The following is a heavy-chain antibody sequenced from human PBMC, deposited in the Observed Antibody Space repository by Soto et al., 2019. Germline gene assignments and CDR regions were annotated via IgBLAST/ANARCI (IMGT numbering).Heavy chain of an antibody. D-gene: IGHD2-2*01. CDR3: AREGVPAAIANHDAFDI. CDR2: ISSSSSYI. J-gene: IGHJ3*02. V-gene: IGHV3-21*01. CDR1: GFTFSSYS. Sequence: EVQLVESGGGLVKPGGSLRLSCAASGFTFSSYSMNWVRQAPGKGLEWVSSISSSSSYIYYADSVKGRFTISRDNAKNSLYLQMNSLRAEDTAVYYCAREGVPAAIANHDAFDIWGQGTMVTVSS.